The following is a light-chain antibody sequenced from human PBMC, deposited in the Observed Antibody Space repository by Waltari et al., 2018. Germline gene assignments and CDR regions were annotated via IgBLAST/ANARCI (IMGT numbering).Light chain of an antibody. V-gene: IGKV3-20*01. CDR3: QQYDISPLT. Sequence: EIVLTQSPGTLSLSPGEGATLSCRTSQTIRTTYLAWYQQKPGQAPTLLIYGTFSRATGIPDRFTCSGSGTDFSLTISSLEAEDFATYYCQQYDISPLTFGGGTKVEIK. J-gene: IGKJ4*01. CDR1: QTIRTTY. CDR2: GTF.